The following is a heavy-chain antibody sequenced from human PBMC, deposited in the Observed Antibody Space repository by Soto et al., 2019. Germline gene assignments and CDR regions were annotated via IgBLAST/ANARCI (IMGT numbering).Heavy chain of an antibody. D-gene: IGHD3-10*01. V-gene: IGHV3-53*01. CDR2: IYSGGST. J-gene: IGHJ6*02. Sequence: EVQLVESGGGLIQPGGSLRLSCAASGFIVSTNHMIRVRQAPGKGLEWVSIIYSGGSTYYADSVKGRFTISRDNSKNTLYLQINSLRAEDTAVYYCLRSQGARGGLDVWGQGTTVTVSS. CDR3: LRSQGARGGLDV. CDR1: GFIVSTNH.